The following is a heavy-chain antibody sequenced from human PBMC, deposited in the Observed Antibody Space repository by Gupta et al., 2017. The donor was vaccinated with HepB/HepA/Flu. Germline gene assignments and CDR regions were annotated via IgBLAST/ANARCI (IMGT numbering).Heavy chain of an antibody. J-gene: IGHJ4*02. V-gene: IGHV1-18*01. Sequence: QVQLVQSETEVKKPGTSVKVSCEASGYTFPTYEISWVRQAPGQGLEWMGWISTYNGNTHYAQSIQGRVTRTTDTSTSTGYMELRSLTSDDTAGYYCARGTTFDHWGQGTLLTVSS. CDR2: ISTYNGNT. D-gene: IGHD1-1*01. CDR3: ARGTTFDH. CDR1: GYTFPTYE.